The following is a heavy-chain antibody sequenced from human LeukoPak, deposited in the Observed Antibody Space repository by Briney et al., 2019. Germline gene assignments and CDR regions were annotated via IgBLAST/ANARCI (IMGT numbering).Heavy chain of an antibody. CDR1: GGSISSYY. CDR3: ARQRLKAAAAGLYYYYGMDV. V-gene: IGHV4-59*01. Sequence: MSSETLSLTCTVSGGSISSYYWSWIRQPPGRGLEWIGYIYYSGSTNYNPSLKSRVTISVDTSKNQFSLKLSSVTAADTAVYYCARQRLKAAAAGLYYYYGMDVWGQGTTVTVSS. CDR2: IYYSGST. J-gene: IGHJ6*02. D-gene: IGHD6-13*01.